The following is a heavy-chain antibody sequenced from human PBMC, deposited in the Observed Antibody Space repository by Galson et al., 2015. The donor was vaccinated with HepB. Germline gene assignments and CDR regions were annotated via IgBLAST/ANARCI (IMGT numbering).Heavy chain of an antibody. Sequence: SVKVSCKASGYTFSSYGISWVRQAPGQGLEWMGWISAYNGNTNYAQKLQGRVTMTTDTSTSTAYMELRSLRSDDTDVYYCARAPEYYYDSSGYGRYFDLWGRGTLVTVSS. D-gene: IGHD3-22*01. J-gene: IGHJ2*01. CDR3: ARAPEYYYDSSGYGRYFDL. V-gene: IGHV1-18*01. CDR2: ISAYNGNT. CDR1: GYTFSSYG.